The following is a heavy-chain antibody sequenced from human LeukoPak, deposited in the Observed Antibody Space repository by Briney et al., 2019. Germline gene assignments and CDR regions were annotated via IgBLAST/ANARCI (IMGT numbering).Heavy chain of an antibody. D-gene: IGHD3-3*01. CDR1: GGSISGYY. CDR3: ARGLSGVVIRDY. V-gene: IGHV4-34*01. Sequence: PSETLSLTCAVYGGSISGYYWSWIRQPPGKGLEWIGEINHSGSTNYNPSLKSRVTISVDTSKNQFSLKLSSVTAADTAVYYCARGLSGVVIRDYWGQGTLVTVSS. J-gene: IGHJ4*02. CDR2: INHSGST.